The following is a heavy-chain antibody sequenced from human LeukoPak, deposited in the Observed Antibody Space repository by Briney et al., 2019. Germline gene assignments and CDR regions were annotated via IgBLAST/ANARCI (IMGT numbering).Heavy chain of an antibody. CDR2: INPNSGGT. J-gene: IGHJ4*02. CDR3: AREKVGSTYYFDY. D-gene: IGHD1-26*01. CDR1: GYTFTGYY. V-gene: IGHV1-2*02. Sequence: ASVKVSCKASGYTFTGYYMHWVRQAPGQGLEWMGWINPNSGGTNYAQKFQGRVTMTRDTSISTAYMELSRLRSDDTAVYYCAREKVGSTYYFDYWGQGTLVTVSS.